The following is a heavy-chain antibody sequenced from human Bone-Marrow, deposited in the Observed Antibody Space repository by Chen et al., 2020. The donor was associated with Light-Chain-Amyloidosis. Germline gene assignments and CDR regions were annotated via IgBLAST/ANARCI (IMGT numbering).Heavy chain of an antibody. D-gene: IGHD5-12*01. V-gene: IGHV5-51*01. Sequence: EVXLEQSGPEVKKPGESLKISCKGSGYTLPNYWLGWVRQMPGKGLEWMGVIYPDDSDARYSPSFEGQVTISADKSITTAYLXWRSLKASDTAMYYCARRRDGYNFDYWGQGTLVTVSS. J-gene: IGHJ4*02. CDR3: ARRRDGYNFDY. CDR2: IYPDDSDA. CDR1: GYTLPNYW.